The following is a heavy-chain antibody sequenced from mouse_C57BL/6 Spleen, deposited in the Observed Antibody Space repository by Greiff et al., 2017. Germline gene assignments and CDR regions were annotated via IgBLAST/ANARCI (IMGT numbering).Heavy chain of an antibody. J-gene: IGHJ1*03. V-gene: IGHV5-16*01. CDR2: INYDGSST. CDR3: ARDGSCNDYGSSSWYFDV. D-gene: IGHD1-1*01. Sequence: EVMLVESEGGLVQPGSSMKLSCTASGFTFSDYYMAWVRQVPEKGLEWVANINYDGSSTYYLDTLKSRFIISIDNAKNILYLQMSSLKSEDTATYYCARDGSCNDYGSSSWYFDVWGTGTTVTVSS. CDR1: GFTFSDYY.